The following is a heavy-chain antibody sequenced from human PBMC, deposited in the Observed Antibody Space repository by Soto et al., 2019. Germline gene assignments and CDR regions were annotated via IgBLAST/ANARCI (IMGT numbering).Heavy chain of an antibody. CDR3: ARLSKLSGPAT. CDR1: GGSISSSSYY. J-gene: IGHJ5*02. Sequence: SETLSLTCTVSGGSISSSSYYWGWIRQPPGKGLEWIGSIYYSGSTYYNPSLKSRVTISVDTSKNQFSLKLSSVTAADTAVYYCARLSKLSGPATWGQGTLVTVSS. CDR2: IYYSGST. V-gene: IGHV4-39*01. D-gene: IGHD5-12*01.